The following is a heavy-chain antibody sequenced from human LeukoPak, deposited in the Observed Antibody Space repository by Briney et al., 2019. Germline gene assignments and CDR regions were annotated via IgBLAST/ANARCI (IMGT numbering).Heavy chain of an antibody. J-gene: IGHJ4*02. Sequence: GESLKISCKGSGYSFTSYWIGWVRQMPGKGLEWMGIIYPDDSDTRYSPSFQGQVTISADKSISTAYLQWSSLKASDTAIYYCARSHYYDDSGYSFRVLDYWGQGTLVTVSS. D-gene: IGHD3-22*01. V-gene: IGHV5-51*01. CDR3: ARSHYYDDSGYSFRVLDY. CDR1: GYSFTSYW. CDR2: IYPDDSDT.